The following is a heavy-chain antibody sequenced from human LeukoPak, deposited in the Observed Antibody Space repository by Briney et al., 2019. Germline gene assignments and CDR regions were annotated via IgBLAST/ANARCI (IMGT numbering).Heavy chain of an antibody. Sequence: SETLSLTCSVSGGSISDSRYYWGWIRQPPGKGLERIGSIYDSGTTHCNPSLKSRVTISEDTSKNQFSLKLSSVTAADTGVYYCARQRLTGNQGRGWFDPWGQGTLVTVSS. D-gene: IGHD7-27*01. CDR2: IYDSGTT. V-gene: IGHV4-39*01. CDR1: GGSISDSRYY. CDR3: ARQRLTGNQGRGWFDP. J-gene: IGHJ5*02.